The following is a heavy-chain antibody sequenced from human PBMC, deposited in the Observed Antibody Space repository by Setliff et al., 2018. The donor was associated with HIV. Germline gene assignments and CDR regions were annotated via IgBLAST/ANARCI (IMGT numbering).Heavy chain of an antibody. Sequence: SGGSLRLSCAASGFTFSNNWMYWVRQAPGKGLVWVSRINADGSITDYADSVKGRFTISRDNAKNTLYMQMNSLRAEDTAVYYCARPYTVWVYGMDVWGQGTTVTVSS. D-gene: IGHD2-8*01. V-gene: IGHV3-74*01. CDR1: GFTFSNNW. CDR3: ARPYTVWVYGMDV. J-gene: IGHJ6*02. CDR2: INADGSIT.